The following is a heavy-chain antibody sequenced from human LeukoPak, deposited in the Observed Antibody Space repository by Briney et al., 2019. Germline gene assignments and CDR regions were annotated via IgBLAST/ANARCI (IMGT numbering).Heavy chain of an antibody. CDR2: ISTSSIYI. CDR3: ARAREWLSDAFDI. CDR1: GFTFSSYS. J-gene: IGHJ3*02. V-gene: IGHV3-21*01. D-gene: IGHD3-3*01. Sequence: GGSLRLSCAASGFTFSSYSMNWVRQAPGKGLEWVSSISTSSIYIYYPDSLRGRFTISRDNAKNSLYLQMNSLRAEDTAVYYCARAREWLSDAFDIWGQGTMATVSS.